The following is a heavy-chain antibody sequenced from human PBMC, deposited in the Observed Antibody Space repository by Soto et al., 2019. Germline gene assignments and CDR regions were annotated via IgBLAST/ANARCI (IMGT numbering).Heavy chain of an antibody. Sequence: QVQLQESGPGLVKPSQTLSLTCTVSGGSISSGGYYWSWIRQHPGKGLEWIGYIYYSGSTYYNPSLQSRVTRSVETSKNQFSMKLSSVTAADTAVYYCARSYGSGSYYNFDYWGQGTLVTVSS. CDR3: ARSYGSGSYYNFDY. J-gene: IGHJ4*02. V-gene: IGHV4-31*03. CDR1: GGSISSGGYY. D-gene: IGHD3-10*01. CDR2: IYYSGST.